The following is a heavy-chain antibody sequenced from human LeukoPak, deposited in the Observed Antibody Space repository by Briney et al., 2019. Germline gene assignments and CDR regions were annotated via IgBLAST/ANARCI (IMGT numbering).Heavy chain of an antibody. V-gene: IGHV4-59*08. D-gene: IGHD2-2*02. J-gene: IGHJ5*02. Sequence: SETLSLTCTVSGGSIGDFYWSWIRQSPTKGLEWIGHIYYTGSANYNPSLKSRVTISVDTSKNQFSLKLSSVTAADTAVYYCARLGYCSSTSCYKGGLNWFDPWGQGTLVTVSS. CDR2: IYYTGSA. CDR3: ARLGYCSSTSCYKGGLNWFDP. CDR1: GGSIGDFY.